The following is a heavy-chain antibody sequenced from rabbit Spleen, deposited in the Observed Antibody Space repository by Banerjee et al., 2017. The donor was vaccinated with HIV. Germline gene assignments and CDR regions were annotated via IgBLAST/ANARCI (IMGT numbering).Heavy chain of an antibody. V-gene: IGHV1S40*01. J-gene: IGHJ6*01. Sequence: QSLEESGGGLVKPEGSLTLTCEASGFSFSSSYYMCWVRQAPGKGLEWIACIDAGSSGSTYYASWAKGRFTISKTSSTTVTLQMTSLTAADTATYFCTRDYGSAYVTDRLDLWGPGTLVTVS. CDR3: TRDYGSAYVTDRLDL. CDR2: IDAGSSGST. D-gene: IGHD6-1*01. CDR1: GFSFSSSYY.